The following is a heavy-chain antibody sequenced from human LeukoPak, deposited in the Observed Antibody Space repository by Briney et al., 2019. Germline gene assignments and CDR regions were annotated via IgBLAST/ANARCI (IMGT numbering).Heavy chain of an antibody. D-gene: IGHD3-16*02. J-gene: IGHJ4*02. CDR2: IRYDGSNK. CDR3: AKVLDDYIWGSYRYFDY. CDR1: GFTFSSYG. V-gene: IGHV3-30*02. Sequence: GGSLRLSCAASGFTFSSYGMHWVRQAPGKGLEWVAFIRYDGSNKYYADSVKGRFTISRDNSKNTLFLQMNSLRAEDTAVYYCAKVLDDYIWGSYRYFDYWGQGTLVTVSS.